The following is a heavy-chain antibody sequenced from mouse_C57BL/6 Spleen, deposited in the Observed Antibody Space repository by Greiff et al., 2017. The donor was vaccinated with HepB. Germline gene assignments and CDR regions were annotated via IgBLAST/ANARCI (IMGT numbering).Heavy chain of an antibody. V-gene: IGHV1-42*01. CDR1: GYSFTGYY. J-gene: IGHJ3*01. Sequence: VQLKQSGPELVKPGASVKISCKASGYSFTGYYMNWVKQSPEKSLEWIGEINPSTGGTTYNQKFKAKATLTVDKSSSTAYMQLKSLTSEDSAVYYCARRYDYAWFAYWGQGTLVTVSA. CDR3: ARRYDYAWFAY. CDR2: INPSTGGT. D-gene: IGHD2-4*01.